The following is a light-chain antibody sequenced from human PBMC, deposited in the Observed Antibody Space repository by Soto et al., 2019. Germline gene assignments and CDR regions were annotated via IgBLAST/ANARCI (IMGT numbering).Light chain of an antibody. J-gene: IGLJ3*02. Sequence: QSALTQPASVSGSPGQSISISCTGTNSDIGGYNYVSWYQQHPGKAPKLMIYDVTYRPSGVSNRFSGSKSGNTASLTISGLQAEDEADYYCSSYSSSGTRVFGGGTKVTVL. CDR3: SSYSSSGTRV. CDR2: DVT. CDR1: NSDIGGYNY. V-gene: IGLV2-14*03.